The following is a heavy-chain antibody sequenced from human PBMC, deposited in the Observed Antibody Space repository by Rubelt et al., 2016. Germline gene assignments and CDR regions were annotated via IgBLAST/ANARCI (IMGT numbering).Heavy chain of an antibody. CDR2: IYYSGST. V-gene: IGHV4-39*01. J-gene: IGHJ4*02. D-gene: IGHD3-22*01. Sequence: GKGLEWIGSIYYSGSTYYNPSLKSRVTISVDTSKNQFSLKLSSVTAADTAVYYCASHVRSGYYFDYWGQGTLVTVSS. CDR3: ASHVRSGYYFDY.